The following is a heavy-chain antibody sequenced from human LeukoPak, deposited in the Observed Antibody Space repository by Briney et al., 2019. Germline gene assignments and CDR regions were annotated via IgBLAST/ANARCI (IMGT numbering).Heavy chain of an antibody. CDR3: ARSSHYDILTGYSEEDAFDI. CDR1: GFNVSRNY. D-gene: IGHD3-9*01. J-gene: IGHJ3*02. V-gene: IGHV3-53*04. CDR2: IYSGGST. Sequence: GGSLRLSCAASGFNVSRNYMSWVRQAPGRGLEWVSVIYSGGSTYYADSVKGRFIISRHNSKNILFLQMNSLRAEDTAVYFCARSSHYDILTGYSEEDAFDIWGQGTMVTVSS.